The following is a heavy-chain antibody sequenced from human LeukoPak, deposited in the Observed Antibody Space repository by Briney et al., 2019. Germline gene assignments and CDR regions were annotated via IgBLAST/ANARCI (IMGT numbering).Heavy chain of an antibody. CDR1: GGSFSGYY. D-gene: IGHD2-2*01. CDR2: INQSGST. Sequence: SETLSLTCAVYGGSFSGYYWSWIRQPPGKGLEWIGKINQSGSTNYNPSLKSRVTISVDTSKNQFSLKLSSVTAADTAVHYCARTGYVHMGWFDPWGQGTLVTVSS. V-gene: IGHV4-34*01. CDR3: ARTGYVHMGWFDP. J-gene: IGHJ5*02.